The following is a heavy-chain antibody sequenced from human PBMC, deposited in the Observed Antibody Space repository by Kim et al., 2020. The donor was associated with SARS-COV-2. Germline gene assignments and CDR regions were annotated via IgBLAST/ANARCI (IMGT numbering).Heavy chain of an antibody. CDR1: GFTVSRNY. CDR2: IYSGDIT. Sequence: GGSLRLSCAASGFTVSRNYMSWVRQAPGKGLEWVSIIYSGDITYYADSVKGRFTISRDNSKNTLYLQMNSLRAEDSAVYYCARVLAVAGDDAFDLWGQGT. J-gene: IGHJ3*01. CDR3: ARVLAVAGDDAFDL. D-gene: IGHD6-19*01. V-gene: IGHV3-66*01.